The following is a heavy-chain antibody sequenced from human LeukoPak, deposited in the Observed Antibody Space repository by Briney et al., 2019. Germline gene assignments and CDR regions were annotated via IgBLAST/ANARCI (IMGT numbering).Heavy chain of an antibody. CDR3: ARNPAAGTPSAYYYYYYMDV. Sequence: ASVKVSCKASGGTFSSYAISWVRQAPGQGLEWMGGIIPIFGTANYAQKFQGRVTITTDESTSTAYMELSSLRSEDTTVYYCARNPAAGTPSAYYYYYYMDVWGKGTTVTVSS. V-gene: IGHV1-69*05. D-gene: IGHD6-13*01. CDR2: IIPIFGTA. J-gene: IGHJ6*03. CDR1: GGTFSSYA.